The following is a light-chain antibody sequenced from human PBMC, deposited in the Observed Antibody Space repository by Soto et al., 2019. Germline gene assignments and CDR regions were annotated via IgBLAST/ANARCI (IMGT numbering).Light chain of an antibody. J-gene: IGKJ3*01. CDR1: QSVSRAS. CDR2: GAS. Sequence: APGERATVYCRVSQSVSRASLAWYHQRPGQAPRLLIYGASSRATGVPDRFSGGGSGTDFTLTISILEPEDFAVYYCQQRSNWPGTFGPGTKVDIK. V-gene: IGKV3D-20*02. CDR3: QQRSNWPGT.